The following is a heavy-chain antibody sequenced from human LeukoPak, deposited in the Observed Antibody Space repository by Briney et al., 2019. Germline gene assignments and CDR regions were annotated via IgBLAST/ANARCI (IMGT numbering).Heavy chain of an antibody. V-gene: IGHV4-4*02. J-gene: IGHJ6*03. D-gene: IGHD2/OR15-2a*01. CDR2: IFHTGTT. CDR1: GGSISSSNW. CDR3: ARLTPTTLSLYYYYMDV. Sequence: SETLSLTCAVSGGSISSSNWWSWVRQPPGKGLEWIGRIFHTGTTDYKTSLKGRVTISVDKSKNQFSLKLTSVTAADTAVYYCARLTPTTLSLYYYYMDVWGKGTAVTVSS.